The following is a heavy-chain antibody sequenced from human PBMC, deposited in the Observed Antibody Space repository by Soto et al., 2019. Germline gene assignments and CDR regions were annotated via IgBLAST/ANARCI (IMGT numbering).Heavy chain of an antibody. CDR1: GYTFTSYG. Sequence: ASVKVSCKASGYTFTSYGISWVRQAPGQGLEWMGWISAYNGNTNYAQKLQGRVTMTTDTSTSTAYMELRSLRSDDTAVYYCARSASPIGPYYLAYWGQGTLVTVSS. V-gene: IGHV1-18*01. CDR3: ARSASPIGPYYLAY. CDR2: ISAYNGNT. J-gene: IGHJ4*02.